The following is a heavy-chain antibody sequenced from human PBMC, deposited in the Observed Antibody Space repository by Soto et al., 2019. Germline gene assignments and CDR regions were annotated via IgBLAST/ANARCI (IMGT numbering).Heavy chain of an antibody. CDR3: ARGKPTFPYYYGSGTSGKFDY. J-gene: IGHJ4*02. CDR2: MNPNSGNT. Sequence: SVKVSCKASGYTFASYDMNWVRQATGQGLEWMGWMNPNSGNTGYAQKFQGRVTMTRNTSISTAYMELSSLRSEDTAVYYCARGKPTFPYYYGSGTSGKFDYWGQGTLVTVSS. D-gene: IGHD3-10*01. CDR1: GYTFASYD. V-gene: IGHV1-8*01.